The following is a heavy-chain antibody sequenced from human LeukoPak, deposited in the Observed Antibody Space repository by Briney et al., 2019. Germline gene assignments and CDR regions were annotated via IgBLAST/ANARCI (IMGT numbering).Heavy chain of an antibody. J-gene: IGHJ5*02. CDR3: ATESHSSSWYVNWFDP. D-gene: IGHD6-13*01. V-gene: IGHV1-24*01. Sequence: GASVKVSCKASGYTFTGYYMHWVRQAPGKGLEWMGGFDPEDGETIYAQKFQGRVTMTEDTSTDTAYMELSSLRSEDTAVYYCATESHSSSWYVNWFDPWGQGTLVTVSS. CDR1: GYTFTGYY. CDR2: FDPEDGET.